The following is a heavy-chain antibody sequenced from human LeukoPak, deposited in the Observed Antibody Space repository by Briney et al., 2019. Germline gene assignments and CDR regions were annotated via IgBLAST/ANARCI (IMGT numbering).Heavy chain of an antibody. D-gene: IGHD6-13*01. J-gene: IGHJ4*02. CDR2: ISGSGGST. CDR1: GFTFSSYA. CDR3: AKNDSSWMRVALDY. V-gene: IGHV3-23*01. Sequence: GGSLRLSCAASGFTFSSYAMSWVRQAPGKGLEWVSAISGSGGSTYYADSVKGRFTISRDNSKNTLYLQMNSLRAEDTAVYYCAKNDSSWMRVALDYWGQGTLVTVSS.